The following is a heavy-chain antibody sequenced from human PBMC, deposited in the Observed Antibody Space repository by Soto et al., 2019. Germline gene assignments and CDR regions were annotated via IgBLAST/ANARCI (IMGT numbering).Heavy chain of an antibody. CDR2: INPNSGGT. V-gene: IGHV1-2*02. Sequence: GASVKASCKTSGYTFSDHYTHWVRQAPGQGLEWMGWINPNSGGTGYAEKFQGRVTMTRDTSISTAYMELNRLNSDDTAVYYCVRGGPVAGPTSSEAYHPFDFWGQGTLVTVSS. J-gene: IGHJ4*02. CDR1: GYTFSDHY. D-gene: IGHD6-19*01. CDR3: VRGGPVAGPTSSEAYHPFDF.